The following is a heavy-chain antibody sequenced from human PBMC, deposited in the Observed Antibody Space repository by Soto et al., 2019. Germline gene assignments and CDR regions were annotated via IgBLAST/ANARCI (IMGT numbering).Heavy chain of an antibody. CDR1: GYTFTSYG. V-gene: IGHV1-18*01. CDR2: TGAYNGYT. CDR3: ARAISGWFDP. J-gene: IGHJ5*02. Sequence: QAQLVQSGPEVKKPGASVKVSCKASGYTFTSYGITWVRQAPGQGLEWMGWTGAYNGYTKYAQKYQGRVTMTTNTSTSTAYMELRSLRSDDTAIYYCARAISGWFDPWGQGTLVTVSS.